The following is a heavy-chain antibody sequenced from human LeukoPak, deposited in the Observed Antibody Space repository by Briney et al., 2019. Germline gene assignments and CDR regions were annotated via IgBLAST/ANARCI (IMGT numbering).Heavy chain of an antibody. CDR1: GFTFSSYS. CDR2: ISSSSSYI. V-gene: IGHV3-21*01. Sequence: KAGGSLRLSCAASGFTFSSYSMNWVRQAPGKGLEWVSSISSSSSYIYYADSMKGRFTISRDNAKNSLYLQMNSLRAEDTAVYYCARATVTTSQLPDYWGQGTLVTVSS. CDR3: ARATVTTSQLPDY. D-gene: IGHD4-17*01. J-gene: IGHJ4*02.